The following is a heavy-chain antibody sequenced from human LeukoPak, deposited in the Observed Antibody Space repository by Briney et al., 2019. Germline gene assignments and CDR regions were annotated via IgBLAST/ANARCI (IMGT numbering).Heavy chain of an antibody. CDR2: ISSSSSYI. CDR3: ARSPSTVTTSWFDP. J-gene: IGHJ5*02. D-gene: IGHD4-11*01. Sequence: GASLRLSCAASGFTFSSYAMSWVRQAPGKGLEWVSSISSSSSYIYYADSVKGRFTISRDNAKNSLYLQMNSLRAEDTAVYYCARSPSTVTTSWFDPWGQGTLVTVSS. V-gene: IGHV3-21*01. CDR1: GFTFSSYA.